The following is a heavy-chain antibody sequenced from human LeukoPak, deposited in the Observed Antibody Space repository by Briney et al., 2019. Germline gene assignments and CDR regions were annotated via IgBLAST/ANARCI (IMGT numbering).Heavy chain of an antibody. CDR2: IAPDGSDR. Sequence: GGSLRLSCAASGLTFSTYWTYWVRQAPEKGPMWASGIAPDGSDRRYADSVKGRFTISRDNAKNILYLQMNGLRAEDTAVYYCATYNWDYDVDFWGQGTLVTVHS. CDR1: GLTFSTYW. CDR3: ATYNWDYDVDF. V-gene: IGHV3-74*01. J-gene: IGHJ4*02. D-gene: IGHD1-7*01.